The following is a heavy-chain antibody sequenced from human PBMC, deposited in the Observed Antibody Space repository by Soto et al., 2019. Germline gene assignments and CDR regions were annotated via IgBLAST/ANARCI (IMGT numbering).Heavy chain of an antibody. J-gene: IGHJ4*02. CDR1: GYPFTRYH. CDR2: INPSTTTT. D-gene: IGHD3-10*01. Sequence: ASVKVSCKASGYPFTRYHMHWVRQAPGQGLEWLGVINPSTTTTYAQKFQGRVTMTRDTSTSTVYMELSSLRSDDTAVYYCGREAEEYSGSDYWGPGSLVTVSS. CDR3: GREAEEYSGSDY. V-gene: IGHV1-46*03.